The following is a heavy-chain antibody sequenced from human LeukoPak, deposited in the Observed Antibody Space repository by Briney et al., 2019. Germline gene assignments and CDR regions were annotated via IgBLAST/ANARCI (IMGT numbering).Heavy chain of an antibody. J-gene: IGHJ6*03. CDR1: GYTFSSYY. CDR2: INPSGGST. CDR3: ARGPSITMVRGGQWYYYMDV. D-gene: IGHD3-10*01. V-gene: IGHV1-46*01. Sequence: ASVKVSCKASGYTFSSYYMFWVRQAPGQGLEWTGIINPSGGSTNYAQKFQGRVTMTRDTSTSTVYMELSSLRSEDTAVYYCARGPSITMVRGGQWYYYMDVWGKGTTVTISS.